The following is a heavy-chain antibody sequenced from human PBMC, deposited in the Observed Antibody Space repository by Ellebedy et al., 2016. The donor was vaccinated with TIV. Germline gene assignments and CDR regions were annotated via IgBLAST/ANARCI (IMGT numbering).Heavy chain of an antibody. D-gene: IGHD3-9*01. V-gene: IGHV3-23*01. Sequence: GGSLRLSXAASGFTFSDYYMTWIRQAPGKGLEWVSAITGSGGNTYYADSVKGRFTISRDNSKNTLYMQMNSLRAEDTAVYYCAHYNDVLTGYPYFDYWGQGTLVTVSS. CDR3: AHYNDVLTGYPYFDY. J-gene: IGHJ4*02. CDR2: ITGSGGNT. CDR1: GFTFSDYY.